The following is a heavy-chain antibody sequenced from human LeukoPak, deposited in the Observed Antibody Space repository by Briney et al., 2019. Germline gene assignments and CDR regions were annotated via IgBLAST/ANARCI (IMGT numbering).Heavy chain of an antibody. Sequence: GGSLRLSCAASGFTFSSYEMNWVRQAPGKGLEWVSYISSSGSTIYYADSVKGRFTISRDNAKNSLYLQMNSLRAEDTAVYYCARGPRYSSSWSGGQGTLVTVSS. D-gene: IGHD6-13*01. CDR1: GFTFSSYE. CDR3: ARGPRYSSSWS. J-gene: IGHJ4*02. V-gene: IGHV3-48*03. CDR2: ISSSGSTI.